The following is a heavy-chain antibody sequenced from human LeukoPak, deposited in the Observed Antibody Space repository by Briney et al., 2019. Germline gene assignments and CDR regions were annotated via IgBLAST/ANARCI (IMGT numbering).Heavy chain of an antibody. CDR1: GYTFTDYY. D-gene: IGHD6-13*01. CDR3: AREIAATGAAVDY. J-gene: IGHJ4*02. V-gene: IGHV1-2*06. Sequence: ASVKVSCKASGYTFTDYYIHWVRQAPRQGLEWIGRINCITGDTRSAQKFQGRVTMTRDTSISTAYMQLSSLRSDDTAVYYCAREIAATGAAVDYWGQGILVTVSS. CDR2: INCITGDT.